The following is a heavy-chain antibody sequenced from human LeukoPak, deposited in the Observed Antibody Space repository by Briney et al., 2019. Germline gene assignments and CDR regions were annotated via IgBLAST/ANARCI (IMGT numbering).Heavy chain of an antibody. CDR1: GASVSGYY. D-gene: IGHD3-9*01. V-gene: IGHV4-34*01. Sequence: SETLSLTCAVYGASVSGYYWTWIRQPPGMGLEWIGEINHGGSTNYNPSLKSRVTISVDTSKNQFSLKLSSVTAADTAVYYCARSRGYDILTGYWNYYFHYWGQGTLVTVSS. J-gene: IGHJ4*02. CDR3: ARSRGYDILTGYWNYYFHY. CDR2: INHGGST.